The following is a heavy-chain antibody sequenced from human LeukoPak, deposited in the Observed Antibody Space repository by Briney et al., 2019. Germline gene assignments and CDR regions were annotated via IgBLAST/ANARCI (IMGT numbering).Heavy chain of an antibody. CDR2: SSTGNRDP. CDR3: SRDWGTAGDISDI. D-gene: IGHD1-1*01. Sequence: ASVKVSCKAGGYRFTDFGISWLRQAPGQGLEWMGWSSTGNRDPEYAQKFKGRVTVSTDTSTYTAYMELRSLRLDDTALYFCSRDWGTAGDISDIWGQGTMITVSS. CDR1: GYRFTDFG. V-gene: IGHV1-18*01. J-gene: IGHJ3*02.